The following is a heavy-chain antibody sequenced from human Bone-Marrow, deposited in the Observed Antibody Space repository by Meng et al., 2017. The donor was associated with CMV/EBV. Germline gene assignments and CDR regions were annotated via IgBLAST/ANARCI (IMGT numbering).Heavy chain of an antibody. CDR2: ISSSSSTI. CDR1: GFIFSDYS. D-gene: IGHD1-7*01. Sequence: GESLKISCAASGFIFSDYSMNWVRQAPGKGLEWVSYISSSSSTIYYADSVKGRFTISRDNAKNSLYLQMNSLRAEDTAVYYCARDFNWNYGYGMDVWGQGTTVTVSS. J-gene: IGHJ6*02. V-gene: IGHV3-48*04. CDR3: ARDFNWNYGYGMDV.